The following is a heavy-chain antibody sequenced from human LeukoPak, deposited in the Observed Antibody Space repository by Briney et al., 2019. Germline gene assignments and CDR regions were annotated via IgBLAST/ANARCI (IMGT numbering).Heavy chain of an antibody. CDR3: ARDLLMGGSSGYQDY. J-gene: IGHJ4*02. Sequence: GGSLRLSCAASGFTFSSYAMSWIRQAPGKGLEWVSYISSSGSTIYYADSVKGRFTIPRDNAKNSLYLQMNSLRAEDTAVYYCARDLLMGGSSGYQDYWGQGTLVTVSS. CDR1: GFTFSSYA. CDR2: ISSSGSTI. V-gene: IGHV3-11*04. D-gene: IGHD3-22*01.